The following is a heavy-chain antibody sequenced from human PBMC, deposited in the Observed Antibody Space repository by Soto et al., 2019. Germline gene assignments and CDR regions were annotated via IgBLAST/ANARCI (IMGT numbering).Heavy chain of an antibody. CDR2: INHSGST. J-gene: IGHJ4*02. CDR1: GGSFSGYY. Sequence: SETLSLTCAVYGGSFSGYYWSWIRQPPGKGLEWIGEINHSGSTNYNPSLKSRVTISVDTSKNQFSLKLSSVTAADTAVYYCARGRSMVRGNYFDYWGQGTLVTVSS. D-gene: IGHD3-10*01. V-gene: IGHV4-34*01. CDR3: ARGRSMVRGNYFDY.